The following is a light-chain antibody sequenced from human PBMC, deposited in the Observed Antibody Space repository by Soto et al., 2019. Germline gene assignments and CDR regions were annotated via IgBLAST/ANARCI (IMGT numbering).Light chain of an antibody. CDR3: QQYNSYPFT. V-gene: IGKV1-5*01. CDR2: DAS. CDR1: QSISSW. Sequence: DIQMTQSPSTLSASVGDRVTITCRASQSISSWLAWYQQKPGKAPKLLIYDASSLESGVPSRFSGSGSGTAFTLTISSLQPDDFATHYCQQYNSYPFTFGPGTKVDIK. J-gene: IGKJ3*01.